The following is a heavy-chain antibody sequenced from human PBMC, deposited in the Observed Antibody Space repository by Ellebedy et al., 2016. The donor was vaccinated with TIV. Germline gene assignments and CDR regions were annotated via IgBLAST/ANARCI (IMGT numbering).Heavy chain of an antibody. D-gene: IGHD4-17*01. CDR3: ANPRGYGDYVGNLDY. V-gene: IGHV3-7*03. Sequence: GESLKISXAASGFMFSNYWMSWVRQAPGKGLEWVANIKEDGTEKYYVDSVRGRFTISRDNAKNSLYLQMNSLRAEDTAVYYCANPRGYGDYVGNLDYWGQGTLVTVSS. CDR1: GFMFSNYW. CDR2: IKEDGTEK. J-gene: IGHJ4*02.